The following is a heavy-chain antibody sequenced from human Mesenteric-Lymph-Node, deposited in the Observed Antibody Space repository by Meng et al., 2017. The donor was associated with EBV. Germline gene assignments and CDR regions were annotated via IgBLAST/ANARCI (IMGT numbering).Heavy chain of an antibody. Sequence: QVQIQQLGAGLLKPSETLSLTCDVYGGSFSGYYWSWIRQPPGKGLEWIGEINHSGSTNYNPSLTSRVTISVDTSKNHFSLKLTSVTAADTAVYYCVRAFCGGDCSHFDYWGQGTLVTVSS. J-gene: IGHJ4*02. CDR2: INHSGST. CDR1: GGSFSGYY. CDR3: VRAFCGGDCSHFDY. D-gene: IGHD2-21*01. V-gene: IGHV4-34*01.